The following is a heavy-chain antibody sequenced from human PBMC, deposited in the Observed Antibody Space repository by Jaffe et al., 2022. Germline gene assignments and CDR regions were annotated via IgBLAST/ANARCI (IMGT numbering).Heavy chain of an antibody. CDR2: IYHSGST. CDR1: GYSISSGYY. D-gene: IGHD1-26*01. V-gene: IGHV4-38-2*01. J-gene: IGHJ4*02. CDR3: ARRDSGSKGFDY. Sequence: QVQLQESGPGLVKPSETLSLTCAVSGYSISSGYYWGWIRQPPGKGLEWIGSIYHSGSTYYNPSLKSRVTISVDTSKNQFSLKLSSVTAADTAVYYCARRDSGSKGFDYWGQGTLVTVSS.